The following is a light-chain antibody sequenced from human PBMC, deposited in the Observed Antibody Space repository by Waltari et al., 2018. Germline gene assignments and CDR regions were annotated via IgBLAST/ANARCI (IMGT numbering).Light chain of an antibody. CDR2: EVT. J-gene: IGLJ3*02. CDR3: STYAGNDKLV. Sequence: QSALTQPPSASGSPGQSVTISCTATSGDVGSYVSWYQQHPGRAPKVLIFEVTKRPSGVPHRFSGSGSGNTAPLTVSGLQAEDEADYYCSTYAGNDKLVFGGGTKVTVL. V-gene: IGLV2-8*01. CDR1: SGDVGSY.